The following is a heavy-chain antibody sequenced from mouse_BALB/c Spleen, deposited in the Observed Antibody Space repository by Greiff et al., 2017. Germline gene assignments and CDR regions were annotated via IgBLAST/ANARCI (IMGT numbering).Heavy chain of an antibody. CDR3: TLTGTGFDY. D-gene: IGHD4-1*01. J-gene: IGHJ2*01. V-gene: IGHV6-6*02. CDR2: IRLKSDNYAT. Sequence: EVMLVESGGGLVQPGGSMKLSCVASGFTFSSYWMSWVRQSPEKGLEWVAEIRLKSDNYATHYAESVKGKFTISRDDSKSRLYLQMNSLRAEDTGIYYCTLTGTGFDYWGQGTTLTVSS. CDR1: GFTFSSYW.